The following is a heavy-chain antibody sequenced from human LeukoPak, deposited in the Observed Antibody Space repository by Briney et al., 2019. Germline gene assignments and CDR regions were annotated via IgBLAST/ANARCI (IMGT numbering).Heavy chain of an antibody. CDR2: IISSGSSSTI. CDR1: GFTFSSYS. V-gene: IGHV3-48*01. J-gene: IGHJ5*02. Sequence: GGSLRLSCAASGFTFSSYSMNWVRQAPGKGLEWISYIISSGSSSTIYYADSVKGRFTISRDNAKNSLYLQMNSLRAEDTAVYYCARVLGGVGWFDPWGQGTLVTVSS. CDR3: ARVLGGVGWFDP. D-gene: IGHD2-8*01.